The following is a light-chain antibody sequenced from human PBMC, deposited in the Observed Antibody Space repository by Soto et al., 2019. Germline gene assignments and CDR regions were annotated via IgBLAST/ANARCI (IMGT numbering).Light chain of an antibody. Sequence: DIQMTQSPSSLSASVGDRVTLTCRASQNIRMYLNWYQQKPGKAPKILIYGASSLYSGVPSRFIGSGSETDYTLTISNLQPEDFASYICQQSFNIPWTFGQGTKIDI. CDR1: QNIRMY. CDR3: QQSFNIPWT. V-gene: IGKV1-39*01. J-gene: IGKJ1*01. CDR2: GAS.